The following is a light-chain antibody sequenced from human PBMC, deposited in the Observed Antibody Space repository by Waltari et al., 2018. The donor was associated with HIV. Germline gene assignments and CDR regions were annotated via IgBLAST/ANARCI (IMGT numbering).Light chain of an antibody. Sequence: EIVYTQSQGTLPMSPGERATLSCRAMQSVSSSYLACYQQKSGQAPRLLIYGASRRATGIPDRFSGSGSGTEFTLTIARLEPEDFAVYYCQQSETFGQGTRVEIK. CDR2: GAS. V-gene: IGKV3-20*01. CDR3: QQSET. CDR1: QSVSSSY. J-gene: IGKJ1*01.